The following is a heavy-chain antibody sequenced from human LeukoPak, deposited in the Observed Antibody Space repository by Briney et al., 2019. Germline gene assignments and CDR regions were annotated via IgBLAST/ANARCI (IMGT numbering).Heavy chain of an antibody. CDR1: GFTFSDYY. V-gene: IGHV3-11*03. CDR2: ISSSGIYT. D-gene: IGHD6-19*01. Sequence: PGGSLRLSCAASGFTFSDYYMSWLRQAPGKGLEWVSSISSSGIYTNYADSVKGRFTISRDNAKNSLYLQMNSLRAEDTAVYYCTSSLPHSSGWYWGQGTLVTVSS. J-gene: IGHJ4*02. CDR3: TSSLPHSSGWY.